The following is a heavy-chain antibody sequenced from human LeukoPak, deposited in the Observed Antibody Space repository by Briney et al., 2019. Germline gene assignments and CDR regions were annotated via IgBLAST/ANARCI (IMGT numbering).Heavy chain of an antibody. D-gene: IGHD3-16*01. CDR2: ISYDGSNK. J-gene: IGHJ4*02. V-gene: IGHV3-30*04. CDR1: GFTFSSYA. Sequence: GGSLRLSCAASGFTFSSYAMHWVRQAPGEGLEWVAVISYDGSNKYYADSVKGRFTISRDNSKNTLYLQMNSLRAEDTAVYYCARGRGSYPPQDYFDYWGQGTLVTVPS. CDR3: ARGRGSYPPQDYFDY.